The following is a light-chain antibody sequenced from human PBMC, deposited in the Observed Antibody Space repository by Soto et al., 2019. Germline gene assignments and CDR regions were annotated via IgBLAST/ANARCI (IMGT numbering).Light chain of an antibody. Sequence: AIQMTQSACSVSASVGDRVTSTCRASQGIRNDLGWYQQKPGKAPKLLIYAASSLQSGVPSRFSGSGSGTDFTLTISSLQPEDFATYYCQQYYSFPPTFGQGTRLEIK. CDR1: QGIRND. CDR3: QQYYSFPPT. V-gene: IGKV1-6*01. CDR2: AAS. J-gene: IGKJ5*01.